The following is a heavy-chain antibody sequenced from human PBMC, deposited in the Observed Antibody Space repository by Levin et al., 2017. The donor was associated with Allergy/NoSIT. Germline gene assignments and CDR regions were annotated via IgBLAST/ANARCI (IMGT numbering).Heavy chain of an antibody. D-gene: IGHD6-19*01. CDR2: ISSSSSYI. J-gene: IGHJ6*03. CDR3: ARINWLEGTPYYYYYMDG. CDR1: GFTFSSYS. Sequence: PGGSLRLSCAASGFTFSSYSMNWVRQAPGKGLEWVSSISSSSSYIYYADSVKGRFTISRDNAKNSLYLQMNSLRAEDTAVYYCARINWLEGTPYYYYYMDGWGKGTTVTVSS. V-gene: IGHV3-21*01.